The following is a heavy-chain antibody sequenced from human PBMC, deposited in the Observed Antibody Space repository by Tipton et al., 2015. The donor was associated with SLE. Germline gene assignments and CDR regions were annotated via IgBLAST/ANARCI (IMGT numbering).Heavy chain of an antibody. CDR2: IYYSGST. CDR1: GGSISSSSYY. Sequence: TLSLTCTVSGGSISSSSYYWGWIRQPPGKGLEWIGNIYYSGSTYYNPSLKSRVTISVDTSKNQFSLKLSSVTAADTAVYYCARDMYYYDGSGSFDYWGQGTLVTVSS. J-gene: IGHJ4*02. D-gene: IGHD3-22*01. V-gene: IGHV4-39*07. CDR3: ARDMYYYDGSGSFDY.